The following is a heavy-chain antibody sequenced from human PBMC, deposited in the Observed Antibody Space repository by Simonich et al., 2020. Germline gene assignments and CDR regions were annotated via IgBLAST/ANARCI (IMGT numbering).Heavy chain of an antibody. V-gene: IGHV1-2*02. D-gene: IGHD7-27*01. J-gene: IGHJ3*02. CDR3: ARGPRWTGDDAFDI. CDR1: GYTFTGYY. CDR2: INPNSGGT. Sequence: QVQLVQSGAEVKKPGASVKVSCKASGYTFTGYYMHWVRQAPGQGLEGRGGINPNSGGTNYAKKFQGRVTMTRDTSISTAYMELSRLRSDDTAVYYCARGPRWTGDDAFDIWGQGTMVTVSS.